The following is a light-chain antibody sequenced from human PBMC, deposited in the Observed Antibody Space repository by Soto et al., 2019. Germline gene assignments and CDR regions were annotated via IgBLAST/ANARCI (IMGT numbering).Light chain of an antibody. CDR2: GAS. CDR1: QSVSSN. V-gene: IGKV3-15*01. J-gene: IGKJ1*01. CDR3: QQYNNWPPDRT. Sequence: EIVMTQSPATLSVSPGERATLSCRASQSVSSNLAWYQQKPGQAPRLLIYGASTRATGIPARFSGSGSGTEFTITLSSLQSEDFAIYFCQQYNNWPPDRTFGQGTKVEIK.